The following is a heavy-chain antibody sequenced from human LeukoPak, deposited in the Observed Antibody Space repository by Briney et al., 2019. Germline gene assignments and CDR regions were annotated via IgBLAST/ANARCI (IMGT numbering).Heavy chain of an antibody. CDR2: IYYSGST. J-gene: IGHJ4*02. CDR1: GGSISSSSYY. CDR3: ARAEGWVATVDY. Sequence: PSETLSLTCTVSGGSISSSSYYWGWIRQPPGKGLEWIGSIYYSGSTYYNPSLKSRVTISVDTSKNQFSLKLSSVTAADTAVYYCARAEGWVATVDYWGQGTLVTVSS. V-gene: IGHV4-39*07. D-gene: IGHD5-12*01.